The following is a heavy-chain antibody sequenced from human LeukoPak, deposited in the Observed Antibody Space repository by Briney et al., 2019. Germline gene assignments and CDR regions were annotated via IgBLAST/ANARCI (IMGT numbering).Heavy chain of an antibody. CDR2: ISGSGGST. J-gene: IGHJ3*02. Sequence: GGSLRLSCETSGFTFNDYWMSWVRQAPGKGLEWVSAISGSGGSTYYADSVKGRFTISRDNSKNTLYLQMNSLRAEDTAVYYCAKDLNYYDSSGYPLDAFDIWGQGTMVTVSS. D-gene: IGHD3-22*01. CDR3: AKDLNYYDSSGYPLDAFDI. CDR1: GFTFNDYW. V-gene: IGHV3-23*01.